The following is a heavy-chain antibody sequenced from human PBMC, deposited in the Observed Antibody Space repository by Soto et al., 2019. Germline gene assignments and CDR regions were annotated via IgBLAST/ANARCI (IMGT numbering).Heavy chain of an antibody. CDR3: ARQPDDGDYGYYFEY. CDR2: IYHTGTA. CDR1: GGSISPYY. V-gene: IGHV4-59*01. J-gene: IGHJ4*02. Sequence: QVQLLESGPGLVNPSQNLSLSCSVSGGSISPYYWSWLRQSPGKGLEWLGYIYHTGTADYNPSLENRVTLSVDTSTNRFSLELTSVTAADTAVYYCARQPDDGDYGYYFEYWGPGILVSVSS. D-gene: IGHD4-17*01.